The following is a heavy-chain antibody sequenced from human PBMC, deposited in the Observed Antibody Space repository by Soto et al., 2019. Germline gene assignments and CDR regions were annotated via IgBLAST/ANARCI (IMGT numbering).Heavy chain of an antibody. CDR1: GFSFSNYW. CDR2: IKYDGIEI. Sequence: EVELVESGGGLVQPGGSLRLSCVASGFSFSNYWMTWVRQAPGKGLEWVANIKYDGIEIYYVDSVKGRFTISRDNAKNSLYLQMNSLRAEDTAVYYCARVTTSPVGATSFEHWGQGTLTTVSS. V-gene: IGHV3-7*05. CDR3: ARVTTSPVGATSFEH. D-gene: IGHD1-26*01. J-gene: IGHJ4*02.